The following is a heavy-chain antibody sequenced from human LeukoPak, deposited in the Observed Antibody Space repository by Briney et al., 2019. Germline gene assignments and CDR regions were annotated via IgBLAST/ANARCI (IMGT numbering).Heavy chain of an antibody. Sequence: GASVKVSCKASGYTFSSYAMNWVRQAPGQGLEWMGWINTNTGNPTYAQGFTGRFVFSLDTSVSTAYLQISSLKAEDTAVYYCARADRRGGWRDSSGTSFDYWGQGTLVTVSS. D-gene: IGHD3-22*01. CDR2: INTNTGNP. CDR3: ARADRRGGWRDSSGTSFDY. V-gene: IGHV7-4-1*02. CDR1: GYTFSSYA. J-gene: IGHJ4*02.